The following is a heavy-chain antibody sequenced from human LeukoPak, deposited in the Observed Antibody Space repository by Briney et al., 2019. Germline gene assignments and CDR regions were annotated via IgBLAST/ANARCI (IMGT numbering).Heavy chain of an antibody. Sequence: PSQTLSLTCTVSGGSISSGDYYWSWIRQPPGKGLEWIGYIYYSGSTYYNPSLKSRVTISVDTSKNQFSLKLSSVTAADTAVYCCARVVYYDSSGLGDIWGQGTMVTVSS. D-gene: IGHD3-22*01. CDR2: IYYSGST. CDR1: GGSISSGDYY. V-gene: IGHV4-30-4*08. CDR3: ARVVYYDSSGLGDI. J-gene: IGHJ3*02.